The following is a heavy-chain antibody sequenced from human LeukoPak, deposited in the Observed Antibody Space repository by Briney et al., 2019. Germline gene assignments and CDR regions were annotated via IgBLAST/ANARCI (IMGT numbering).Heavy chain of an antibody. V-gene: IGHV1-18*01. D-gene: IGHD1-26*01. CDR1: GYTFTSYG. CDR3: ARDHGGATSIPCDY. CDR2: ISAYNGNT. Sequence: ASVTVSCKASGYTFTSYGISWVRHAPGQGLEWMGWISAYNGNTNYAQKLQGRVTMTTDTSTSTAYMELRSLRSDDTAVYYCARDHGGATSIPCDYWGQGTLVTVSS. J-gene: IGHJ4*02.